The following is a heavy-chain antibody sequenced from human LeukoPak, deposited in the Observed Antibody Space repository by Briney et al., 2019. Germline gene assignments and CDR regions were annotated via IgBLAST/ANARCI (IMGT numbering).Heavy chain of an antibody. CDR3: ARGLAARRNFDY. CDR2: IYYSGST. CDR1: GGSISSGGYY. D-gene: IGHD6-6*01. J-gene: IGHJ4*02. Sequence: SETLSLTCTVSGGSISSGGYYWSWIRQHPGKGLEWIGYIYYSGSTYYNPSLKSRVTISVDTSKNQLSLKLSSVTAADTAVYYCARGLAARRNFDYWGQGTLVTVSS. V-gene: IGHV4-31*03.